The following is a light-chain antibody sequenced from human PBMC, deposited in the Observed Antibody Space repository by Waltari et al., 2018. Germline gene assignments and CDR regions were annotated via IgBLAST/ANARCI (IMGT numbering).Light chain of an antibody. CDR2: WAS. Sequence: DIVMTQSPDSLAVPLGERASLTCKSSQSVLERSNSKNSLAWYQQKPGQRPKLLIYWASTRKSGVPDRFSGSGSGTDFTLIINSLQAEDVAVYFCQQYSTSPPTFGPGTRVDL. J-gene: IGKJ3*01. CDR1: QSVLERSNSKNS. V-gene: IGKV4-1*01. CDR3: QQYSTSPPT.